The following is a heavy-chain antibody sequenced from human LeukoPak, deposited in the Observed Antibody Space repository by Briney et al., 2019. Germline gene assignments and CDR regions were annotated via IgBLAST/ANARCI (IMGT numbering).Heavy chain of an antibody. V-gene: IGHV3-30-3*01. J-gene: IGHJ4*02. Sequence: QPGRSLRLSCAASGFTFSSYAMHWVRQAPGKGLEWVAVILYDGSNKYYADSVKGRFTISRDNSKNTLYLQMNSLRAEDTAVYYCARSLPVTTVSSLDYWGQGTLVTVSS. CDR1: GFTFSSYA. CDR2: ILYDGSNK. CDR3: ARSLPVTTVSSLDY. D-gene: IGHD4-17*01.